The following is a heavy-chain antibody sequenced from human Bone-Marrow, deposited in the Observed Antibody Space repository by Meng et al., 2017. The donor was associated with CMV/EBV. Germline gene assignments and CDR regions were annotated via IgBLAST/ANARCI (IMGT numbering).Heavy chain of an antibody. V-gene: IGHV3-21*01. CDR1: GFTFSSYS. CDR3: ARVQAMTTVTTGDY. J-gene: IGHJ4*02. Sequence: GGSLRLSCAASGFTFSSYSMNWVRQAPGKGLEWVSSISSSSSYIYYADSVKGRFTISRDNAKNSLYLQMNSLRAEDTAVYYCARVQAMTTVTTGDYWGQGTLATVSS. CDR2: ISSSSSYI. D-gene: IGHD4-11*01.